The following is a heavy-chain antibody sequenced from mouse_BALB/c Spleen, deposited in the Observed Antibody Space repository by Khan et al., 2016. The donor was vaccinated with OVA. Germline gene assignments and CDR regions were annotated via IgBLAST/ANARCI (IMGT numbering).Heavy chain of an antibody. V-gene: IGHV3-2*02. CDR1: GYSITTDYA. J-gene: IGHJ2*01. Sequence: EVKLLESGPDLVKPSQSLSLTCTVTGYSITTDYAWNWIRQFPGNKLEWMGYISYSGNTKYNPSLKSRISITRDTSKNQFFLQLKSVTTEDTARYYCARVYGGDFDYWGQGTTLTVSS. D-gene: IGHD1-1*01. CDR2: ISYSGNT. CDR3: ARVYGGDFDY.